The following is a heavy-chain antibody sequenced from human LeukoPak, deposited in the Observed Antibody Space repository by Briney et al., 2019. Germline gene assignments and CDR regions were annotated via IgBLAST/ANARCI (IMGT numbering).Heavy chain of an antibody. CDR2: ISSSGSTI. CDR1: GFTFSGYS. J-gene: IGHJ4*02. D-gene: IGHD1-26*01. V-gene: IGHV3-48*04. CDR3: ARDGWELTPGFDY. Sequence: GGSLRLSCAASGFTFSGYSMNWVRQAPGKGLEWVSYISSSGSTIYYADSVKGRFTISRDNAKNSLYLQMNSLRAEDTAVYYCARDGWELTPGFDYWGQGTLVTVSS.